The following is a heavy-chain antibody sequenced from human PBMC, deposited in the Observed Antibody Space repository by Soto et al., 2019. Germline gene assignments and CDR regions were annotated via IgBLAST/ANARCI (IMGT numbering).Heavy chain of an antibody. D-gene: IGHD6-19*01. CDR2: IWYDGSNK. CDR3: ARDPVAGTGYFDY. V-gene: IGHV3-33*01. CDR1: GFTFSSYG. Sequence: GGSLRLSCAASGFTFSSYGMHWVRQAPGKGLEWVAVIWYDGSNKYYADPVKGRFTISRDNSKNTLYLQMNSLRAEDTAVYYCARDPVAGTGYFDYWGQGTLVTVSS. J-gene: IGHJ4*02.